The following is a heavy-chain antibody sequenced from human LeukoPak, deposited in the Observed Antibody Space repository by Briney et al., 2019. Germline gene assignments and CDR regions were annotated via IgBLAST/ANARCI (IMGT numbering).Heavy chain of an antibody. Sequence: SETLSLTCTVSGGSISSGDYYWGWIRQPPGKGLEWIGYIYYSGSTYYNPSLKSRVTISVDTSKNQFSLKLSSVTAADTAVYYCAREALLDAIDYWGQGTLVTVSS. CDR3: AREALLDAIDY. D-gene: IGHD3-9*01. CDR2: IYYSGST. V-gene: IGHV4-30-4*01. J-gene: IGHJ4*02. CDR1: GGSISSGDYY.